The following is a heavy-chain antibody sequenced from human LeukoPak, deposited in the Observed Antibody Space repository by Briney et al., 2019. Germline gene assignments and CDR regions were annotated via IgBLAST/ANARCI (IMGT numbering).Heavy chain of an antibody. J-gene: IGHJ4*02. CDR3: AKGAVVLTALSSFDY. D-gene: IGHD2-15*01. CDR1: GFTVSSNY. V-gene: IGHV3-23*01. CDR2: IRGSGDTT. Sequence: GGSLRLSCAASGFTVSSNYMSWVRQAPGKGLEWVSNIRGSGDTTFYAESVKGRFIISRDNSKDTLFLQMNSLRAEDTAVYYCAKGAVVLTALSSFDYWGQGTLVTVSS.